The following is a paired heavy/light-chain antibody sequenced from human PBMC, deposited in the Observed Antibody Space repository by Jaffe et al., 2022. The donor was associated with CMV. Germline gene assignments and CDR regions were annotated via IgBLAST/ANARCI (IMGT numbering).Light chain of an antibody. Sequence: DIQMTQSPSSLSASVGDRVTITCRASQGISNSLAWYQQKPGKAPKLLLYAASRLESGVPSRFSGSGSGTDYTLTISSLQPEDFATYYCQQYYSTLLTFGGGTKVEIK. J-gene: IGKJ4*01. CDR1: QGISNS. CDR2: AAS. V-gene: IGKV1-NL1*01. CDR3: QQYYSTLLT.
Heavy chain of an antibody. CDR1: GFTFSSYS. Sequence: EVQLVESGGGLVKPGGSLRLSCAASGFTFSSYSMNWVRQAPGKGLEWVSSISSSSSYIYYADSVKGRFTISRDNAKNSLYLQMNSLRAEDTAVYYCARERDTGYSSGWYGGYFDYWGQGTLVTVSS. D-gene: IGHD6-19*01. CDR2: ISSSSSYI. J-gene: IGHJ4*02. CDR3: ARERDTGYSSGWYGGYFDY. V-gene: IGHV3-21*01.